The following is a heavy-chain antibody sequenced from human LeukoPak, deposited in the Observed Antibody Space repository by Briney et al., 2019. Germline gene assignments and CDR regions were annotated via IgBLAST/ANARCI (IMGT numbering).Heavy chain of an antibody. V-gene: IGHV3-30*18. J-gene: IGHJ4*02. CDR2: ISYDGSNK. D-gene: IGHD6-19*01. CDR3: AKEGRIAVAHGFDY. Sequence: GRSLRLSCAASGFTFSSYGMHWVRQAPGKGLEWVAVISYDGSNKYYADSAKGRFTISRDNSKNTLYLQMNSLRAEDTAVYYCAKEGRIAVAHGFDYWGQGTLVTVSS. CDR1: GFTFSSYG.